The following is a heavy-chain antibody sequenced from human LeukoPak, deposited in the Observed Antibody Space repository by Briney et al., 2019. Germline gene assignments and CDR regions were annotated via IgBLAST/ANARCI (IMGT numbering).Heavy chain of an antibody. D-gene: IGHD3-22*01. CDR2: IYYIGST. J-gene: IGHJ6*02. CDR3: ARAPYYDRGGENYYYGMDV. V-gene: IGHV4-30-4*01. CDR1: GGSISSGDYY. Sequence: PSETLSLTCTVSGGSISSGDYYWSWIRQPPGKGLEWIWYIYYIGSTYYNPSLKSRVTISVDTSKNQFSLKLSSVTAADTAVYYCARAPYYDRGGENYYYGMDVWGQGTTVTVSS.